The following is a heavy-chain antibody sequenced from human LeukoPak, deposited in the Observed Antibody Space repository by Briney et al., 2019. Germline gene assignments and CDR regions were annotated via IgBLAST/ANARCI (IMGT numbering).Heavy chain of an antibody. CDR3: ARGGTARYYYYYGMDV. D-gene: IGHD5-18*01. V-gene: IGHV4-34*01. CDR2: INHSGST. CDR1: GGSFSGYY. Sequence: SETLSLTCAVYGGSFSGYYWSWIRQPPGKGLEWIGEINHSGSTNYNPSLKSRVTILVDTSKNQFSLKLSSVTAADTAVYYCARGGTARYYYYYGMDVWGQGTTVTVSS. J-gene: IGHJ6*02.